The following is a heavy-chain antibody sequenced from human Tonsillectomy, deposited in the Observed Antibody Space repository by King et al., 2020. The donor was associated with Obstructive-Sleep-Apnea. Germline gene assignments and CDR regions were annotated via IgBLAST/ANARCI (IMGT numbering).Heavy chain of an antibody. CDR2: INTNTGNP. Sequence: VQLVQSGSELKTPGASVKVSCKASGYSFTSYAMNWVRQAPGQGREWMGRINTNTGNPTYAQGLTGRFVFSLDTSGSTAYLQISSLKAEDTAVYYCARMVYSSSWYRFFDSWGQGTLVTVSS. D-gene: IGHD6-13*01. J-gene: IGHJ4*02. V-gene: IGHV7-4-1*02. CDR1: GYSFTSYA. CDR3: ARMVYSSSWYRFFDS.